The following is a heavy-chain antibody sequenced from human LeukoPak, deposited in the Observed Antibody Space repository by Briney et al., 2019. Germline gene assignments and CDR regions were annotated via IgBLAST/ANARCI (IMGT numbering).Heavy chain of an antibody. CDR3: ARLSSSGDAAWLDY. V-gene: IGHV4-31*03. CDR2: IYHSGST. D-gene: IGHD3-22*01. J-gene: IGHJ4*02. Sequence: SQTLSLTCNVSGGFISVGRYYWGWIRQHPGKGLECIGYIYHSGSTYYNPSLKSRFTISLDTSKNQFSLKLSSVTAADTAVHYCARLSSSGDAAWLDYWGQGTLVTVSS. CDR1: GGFISVGRYY.